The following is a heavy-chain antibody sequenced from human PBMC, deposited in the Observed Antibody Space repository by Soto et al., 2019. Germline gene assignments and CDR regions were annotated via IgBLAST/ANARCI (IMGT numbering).Heavy chain of an antibody. Sequence: SETLSLTCTVSGGSISSYYWSWIRQPPGKGLEWIGYIYYSGSTNYNPSLKSRVTISVDTSKNQFSLKLSSVTAADTAVYYCARVDSGVAARYYYMDVWGKGTTVTVSS. V-gene: IGHV4-59*01. CDR3: ARVDSGVAARYYYMDV. D-gene: IGHD6-6*01. J-gene: IGHJ6*03. CDR2: IYYSGST. CDR1: GGSISSYY.